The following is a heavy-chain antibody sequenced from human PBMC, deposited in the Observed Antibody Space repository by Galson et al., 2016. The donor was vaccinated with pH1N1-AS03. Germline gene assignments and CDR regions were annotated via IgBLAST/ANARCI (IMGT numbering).Heavy chain of an antibody. Sequence: SVKVSCKASGYTFTNYAISWVRQAPGQGLEWMGWSSAYNFNTNYAQNFKGRVTMTTDTSTSTAYMELRSLRSDDTAVYYCARMEKRWGDAYDIWGQGTMVTVSS. CDR2: SSAYNFNT. J-gene: IGHJ3*02. V-gene: IGHV1-18*01. D-gene: IGHD1-1*01. CDR3: ARMEKRWGDAYDI. CDR1: GYTFTNYA.